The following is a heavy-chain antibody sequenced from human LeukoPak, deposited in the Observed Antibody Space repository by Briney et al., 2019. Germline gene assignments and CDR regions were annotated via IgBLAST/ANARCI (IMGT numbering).Heavy chain of an antibody. CDR3: AKGRYDASGPANTFDY. D-gene: IGHD3-22*01. CDR2: ISGSGGST. CDR1: GFTFSSYA. V-gene: IGHV3-23*01. J-gene: IGHJ4*02. Sequence: GGSLRLSCAASGFTFSSYAISWVRQALGKGLEWVSGISGSGGSTYYADSVKGQFTISRDNSKNTLYQQMNNLRAEDTALYYCAKGRYDASGPANTFDYWGQGTLVTVSS.